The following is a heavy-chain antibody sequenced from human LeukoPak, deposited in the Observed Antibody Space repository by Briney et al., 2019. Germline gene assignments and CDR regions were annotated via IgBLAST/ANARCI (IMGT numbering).Heavy chain of an antibody. CDR3: ARVKGEQQTSFDY. V-gene: IGHV1-69*13. CDR2: IIPIFGTA. Sequence: ASVKVSCTASGGTFSIYAISWVRQAPGQGLEWMGGIIPIFGTANYAQKFQGRVTITADESTSTAYMELSSLRSEDTAVYYCARVKGEQQTSFDYWGQGTLVTVSS. D-gene: IGHD6-13*01. CDR1: GGTFSIYA. J-gene: IGHJ4*02.